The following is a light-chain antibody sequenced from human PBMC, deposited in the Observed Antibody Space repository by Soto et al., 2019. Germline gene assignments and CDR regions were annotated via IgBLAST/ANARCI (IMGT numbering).Light chain of an antibody. J-gene: IGLJ1*01. CDR3: SSYAGNKGYV. V-gene: IGLV2-8*01. Sequence: QSALTQPPSASGSPGQSVTISCTGSSSDVGGYNYVSWYQQHPGKAPKLMIYEVNKRPSGVPDRFSGSKSGNTASLTVSGLQAEDEAHYYCSSYAGNKGYVFGTGTKLTVL. CDR2: EVN. CDR1: SSDVGGYNY.